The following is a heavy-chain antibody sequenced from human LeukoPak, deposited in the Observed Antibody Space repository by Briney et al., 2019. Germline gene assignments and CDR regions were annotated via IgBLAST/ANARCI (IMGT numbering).Heavy chain of an antibody. Sequence: HPGGSLRLSCAASGFTFTNYPMIWVRQAPGRGLTWVSGISGSGGSTYYADSVKGRFTISRDNPRSTLYLQMSSLRAEDTAVYYCARKLSGYAPFDCWGQGTLVTVSS. CDR3: ARKLSGYAPFDC. D-gene: IGHD5-12*01. V-gene: IGHV3-23*01. J-gene: IGHJ4*02. CDR2: ISGSGGST. CDR1: GFTFTNYP.